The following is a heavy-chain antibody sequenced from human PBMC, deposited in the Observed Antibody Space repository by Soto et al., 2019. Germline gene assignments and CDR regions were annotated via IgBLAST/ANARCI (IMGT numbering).Heavy chain of an antibody. V-gene: IGHV3-15*01. CDR1: GLXXSNAW. D-gene: IGHD3-16*01. CDR3: XTRPAPYYADWSLDY. Sequence: EVQLVESGGDLVKPGGSLRLSXAXSGLXXSNAWMTXVRXAPGKGLEWVGRIKSNTDGGALDYAAPLKGRFTISRDDSRSTLYLLLNSLKPEDXAVYYCXTRPAPYYADWSLDYWGQGTLVTVSS. J-gene: IGHJ4*02. CDR2: IKSNTDGGAL.